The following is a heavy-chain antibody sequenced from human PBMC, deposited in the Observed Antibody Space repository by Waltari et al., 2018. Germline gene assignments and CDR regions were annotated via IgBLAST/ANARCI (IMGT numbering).Heavy chain of an antibody. V-gene: IGHV3-23*03. CDR1: GFTFSSYA. CDR2: IYSGGSST. J-gene: IGHJ4*02. CDR3: ASESSSWYRRVDY. Sequence: EVQLLESGGGLVQPGGSLRLSCAASGFTFSSYAMSWVRQAQGKGLEWVQVIYSGGSSTYYADSVKGRFTISRDNSKNTLYLQMNSLRAEDTAVYYCASESSSWYRRVDYWGQGTLVTVSS. D-gene: IGHD6-13*01.